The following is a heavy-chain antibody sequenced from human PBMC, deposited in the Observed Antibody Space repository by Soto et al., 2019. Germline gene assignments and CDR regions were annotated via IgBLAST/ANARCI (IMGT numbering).Heavy chain of an antibody. CDR2: IFYSGST. D-gene: IGHD3-10*01. V-gene: IGHV4-39*01. CDR1: GGSVTSNSFY. CDR3: ARHGSGTIDE. J-gene: IGHJ4*02. Sequence: TLSLTCTFSGGSVTSNSFYWVLFRQPPGRGLEWIGSIFYSGSTYYNPSLKSRVTMSVDTSKSQFSLKLTPVTAADTAGYYGARHGSGTIDEWGKGNLVT.